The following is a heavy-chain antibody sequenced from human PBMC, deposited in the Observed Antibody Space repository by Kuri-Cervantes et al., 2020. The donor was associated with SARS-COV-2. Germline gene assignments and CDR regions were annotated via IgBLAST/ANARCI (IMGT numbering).Heavy chain of an antibody. CDR3: ARGGCGGDCSLDY. CDR1: GGSFSGYY. CDR2: INHSGST. V-gene: IGHV4-34*01. D-gene: IGHD2-21*02. J-gene: IGHJ4*02. Sequence: SETLSLTCAVHGGSFSGYYWSWIRQPPGKGLEWIGEINHSGSTNYNPSLKSRVTISVDTSKNQFSLKLSSVTAADTAVYYCARGGCGGDCSLDYWGQGTLVTVSS.